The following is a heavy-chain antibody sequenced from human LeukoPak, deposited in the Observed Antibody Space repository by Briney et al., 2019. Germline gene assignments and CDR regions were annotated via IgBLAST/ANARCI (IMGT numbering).Heavy chain of an antibody. J-gene: IGHJ4*02. Sequence: GGSLRLSCAASEFTFSSYSMSWVRQAPGKGLDWVSSMSSSSSYIYYADSLKGRFTISRDNAKNSLYLQMNSLRAEDTAVYYCARGNSCSGGSCSYYFDYWGQGTLVTV. CDR2: MSSSSSYI. CDR1: EFTFSSYS. V-gene: IGHV3-21*01. CDR3: ARGNSCSGGSCSYYFDY. D-gene: IGHD2-15*01.